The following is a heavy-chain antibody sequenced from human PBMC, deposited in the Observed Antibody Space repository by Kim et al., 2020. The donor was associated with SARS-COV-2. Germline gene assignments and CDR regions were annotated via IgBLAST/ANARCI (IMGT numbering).Heavy chain of an antibody. D-gene: IGHD2-2*01. CDR2: ISYDGSNK. Sequence: GGSLRLSCAASGFTFSSYGMHWVRQAPGKGLEWVAVISYDGSNKYYADSVKGRFTISRDNSKNTLYLQMNSLRAEDTAVYYCAKSQAAIPREDWFDPWGQGTLVTVSS. J-gene: IGHJ5*02. V-gene: IGHV3-30*18. CDR1: GFTFSSYG. CDR3: AKSQAAIPREDWFDP.